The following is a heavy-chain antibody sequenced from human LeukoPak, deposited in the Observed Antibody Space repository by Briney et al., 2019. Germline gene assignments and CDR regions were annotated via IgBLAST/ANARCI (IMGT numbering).Heavy chain of an antibody. CDR1: GGSISSYY. CDR2: IYYSGST. D-gene: IGHD3-10*01. Sequence: SETLSLTCTVSGGSISSYYWSWIRQPPGKGLEWIGYIYYSGSTNYNPSLKSRVTISVDTSKNQFSLKLSSVTAADTAVYHCARGIPGPYGSGSYPDYWGQGTLVTVSS. V-gene: IGHV4-59*01. CDR3: ARGIPGPYGSGSYPDY. J-gene: IGHJ4*02.